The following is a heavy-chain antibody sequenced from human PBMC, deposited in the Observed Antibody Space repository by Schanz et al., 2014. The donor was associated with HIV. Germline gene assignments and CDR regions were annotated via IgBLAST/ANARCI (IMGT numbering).Heavy chain of an antibody. J-gene: IGHJ4*02. Sequence: EVQLMESGGGLVKPGGSLRLSCTASGFSFSSHTMNWVRQAPGKGLEWVSSISSSSDFSYYADAVKGRFTISRDNAMFSVYLQMNSLRAEDTAVYYCANEEVPNDYWGQGTLVTVSS. CDR3: ANEEVPNDY. CDR1: GFSFSSHT. V-gene: IGHV3-21*02. CDR2: ISSSSDFS.